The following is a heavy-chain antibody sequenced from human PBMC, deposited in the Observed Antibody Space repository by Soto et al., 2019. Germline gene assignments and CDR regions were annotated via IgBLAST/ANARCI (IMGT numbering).Heavy chain of an antibody. Sequence: SETLSLTCAVSGGSISSGGYSWSWIRQPPGKGLEWIGYIYHSGSTYYNPSLKSRVTISVDRSKNQFSLKLSSVTAADTAVYYCARSPYSNYGCFDYWGQGTLVTVSS. J-gene: IGHJ4*02. CDR1: GGSISSGGYS. D-gene: IGHD4-4*01. V-gene: IGHV4-30-2*01. CDR2: IYHSGST. CDR3: ARSPYSNYGCFDY.